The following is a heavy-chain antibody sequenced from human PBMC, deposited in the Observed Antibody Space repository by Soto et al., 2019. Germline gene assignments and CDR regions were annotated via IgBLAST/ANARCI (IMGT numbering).Heavy chain of an antibody. CDR3: ARHSLATQPGDY. V-gene: IGHV5-51*01. Sequence: GESLKISCKASGYSFSTYWIAWVRQRPGKGLDWMGIIYSGDSDTRYSPSFQGQVTISVDNSIDTAYLEWTTLRASDSAMYYCARHSLATQPGDYWGQGTRVTVSS. D-gene: IGHD5-12*01. CDR2: IYSGDSDT. CDR1: GYSFSTYW. J-gene: IGHJ4*02.